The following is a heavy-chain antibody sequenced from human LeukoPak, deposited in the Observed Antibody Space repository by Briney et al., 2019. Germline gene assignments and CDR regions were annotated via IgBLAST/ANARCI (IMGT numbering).Heavy chain of an antibody. D-gene: IGHD2-8*01. Sequence: GGSLRLSCAASGFTFSNYWMNWVRQAPGKGLEWVANIKQDGSEQYYVDSVKGRFTISRDNAKNSLYLQMNSLRAEDTGVYYCEWSTSPNWGQGTLVTVSS. CDR2: IKQDGSEQ. J-gene: IGHJ4*02. CDR3: EWSTSPN. V-gene: IGHV3-7*01. CDR1: GFTFSNYW.